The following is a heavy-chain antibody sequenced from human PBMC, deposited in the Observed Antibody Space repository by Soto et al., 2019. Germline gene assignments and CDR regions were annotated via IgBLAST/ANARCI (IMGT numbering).Heavy chain of an antibody. V-gene: IGHV4-4*02. Sequence: QVQLQESGPGLVRPSGTVSLTCAVSGGSISNGDWWSWVRQPPGKGLEWIGEIHHSGSTNYNPSLKSRVTMSVVPSKNLFSLTLNSVTAADTAFYYCARDQGSHPGDWGQGTLVSDSS. CDR3: ARDQGSHPGD. CDR2: IHHSGST. J-gene: IGHJ4*02. CDR1: GGSISNGDW. D-gene: IGHD6-13*01.